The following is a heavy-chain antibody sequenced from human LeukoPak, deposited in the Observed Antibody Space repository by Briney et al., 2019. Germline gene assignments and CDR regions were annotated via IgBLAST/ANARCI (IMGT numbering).Heavy chain of an antibody. D-gene: IGHD3-3*01. CDR2: IIPIFGTA. Sequence: SVKVSCKASGGTFSSYAISWVRQAPGQGLEWMGRIIPIFGTANYAQKFQGRVTITTDESTSTAYMELSSLRSEDTAVYYCASTFGVAQRYYYYMDVWGKGTTVTVSS. CDR3: ASTFGVAQRYYYYMDV. J-gene: IGHJ6*03. CDR1: GGTFSSYA. V-gene: IGHV1-69*05.